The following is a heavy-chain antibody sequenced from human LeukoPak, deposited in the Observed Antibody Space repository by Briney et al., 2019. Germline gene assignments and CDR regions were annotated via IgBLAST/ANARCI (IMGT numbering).Heavy chain of an antibody. V-gene: IGHV3-23*01. CDR2: IIGSGGST. CDR1: GFTFSYYA. CDR3: ARDRDRPFSDY. J-gene: IGHJ4*02. Sequence: GGSLRLSCVASGFTFSYYAMSWVRQAPGKGLEWVSTIIGSGGSTYYAGSVKGRFTISRDNSKNTLFLQMNSLRAEDTAVYFCARDRDRPFSDYWGQGTLVTVSS.